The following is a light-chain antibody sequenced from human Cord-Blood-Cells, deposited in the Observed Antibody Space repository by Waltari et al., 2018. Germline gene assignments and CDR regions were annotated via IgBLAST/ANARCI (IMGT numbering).Light chain of an antibody. CDR3: QQYNSWT. Sequence: LSASVGDRVTITCRASQSISSWLAWYQQKPGKAPKLLIYKASSLESGVPSRFSGSGSGTEFTLTISSLQPDDFATYYCQQYNSWTFGQGTKVEIK. V-gene: IGKV1-5*03. J-gene: IGKJ1*01. CDR1: QSISSW. CDR2: KAS.